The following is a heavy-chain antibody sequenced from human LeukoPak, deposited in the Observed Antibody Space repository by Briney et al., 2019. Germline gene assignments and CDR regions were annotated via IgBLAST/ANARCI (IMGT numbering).Heavy chain of an antibody. V-gene: IGHV4-4*07. J-gene: IGHJ4*02. CDR3: ARDLAGGEDYFDY. Sequence: SETLSLTCTVSGGSITSYYWSWIRQPAGKGLEWIGRIYTSGSTNYNPSLKSRVTMSVDTSKNQFFLQLSSVTAADTAVYYCARDLAGGEDYFDYWGQGTLVTVSS. CDR1: GGSITSYY. D-gene: IGHD3-16*01. CDR2: IYTSGST.